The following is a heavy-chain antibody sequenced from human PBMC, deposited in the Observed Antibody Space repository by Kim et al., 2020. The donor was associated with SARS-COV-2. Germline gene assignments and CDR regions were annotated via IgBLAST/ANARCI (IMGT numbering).Heavy chain of an antibody. V-gene: IGHV3-30*18. Sequence: GGSLRLSCAASGFTFSSYGMHWVRQAPGKGLEWVAVISYDGSNKYYADSVKGRFTISRDNSKNTLYLQMNSLRAEDTAVYYCAKEPGGYCSSTSCYGDDAFDIWGQGTMVTVSS. CDR3: AKEPGGYCSSTSCYGDDAFDI. D-gene: IGHD2-2*01. J-gene: IGHJ3*02. CDR1: GFTFSSYG. CDR2: ISYDGSNK.